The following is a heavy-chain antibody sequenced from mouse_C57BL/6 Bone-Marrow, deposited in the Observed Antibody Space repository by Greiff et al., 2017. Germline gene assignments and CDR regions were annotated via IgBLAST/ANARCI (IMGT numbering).Heavy chain of an antibody. V-gene: IGHV14-2*01. CDR2: IDPEDGET. Sequence: VQLQQSGAELVKPGASVKLSCTASGFNFKDYYMHWVKQRTEQGLEWIGRIDPEDGETKYAPKFQGKATITADTSPNTAYLQLSSRTAEDTAVYYCAYSSRIYYYAYYFDYWGQGTTLTVSS. CDR1: GFNFKDYY. J-gene: IGHJ2*01. CDR3: AYSSRIYYYAYYFDY. D-gene: IGHD1-1*01.